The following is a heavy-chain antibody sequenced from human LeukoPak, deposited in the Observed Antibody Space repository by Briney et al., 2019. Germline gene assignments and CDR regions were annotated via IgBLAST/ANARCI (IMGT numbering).Heavy chain of an antibody. CDR1: GHSITTGYF. Sequence: PSETLSLTCSVSGHSITTGYFWAWIRQSPGKGLEWIASVSHSGTTYYNPPLKSRVTISLDTSRNQLSLKLSSVTAADTAVYYCARGRGTIFGVGLRFDPWGQGTLVTVSS. CDR2: VSHSGTT. J-gene: IGHJ5*02. V-gene: IGHV4-38-2*02. CDR3: ARGRGTIFGVGLRFDP. D-gene: IGHD3-3*01.